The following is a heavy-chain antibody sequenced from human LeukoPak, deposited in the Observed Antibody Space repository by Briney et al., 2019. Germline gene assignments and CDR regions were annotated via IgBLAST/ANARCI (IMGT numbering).Heavy chain of an antibody. D-gene: IGHD6-13*01. CDR3: ARGRGAAAVFAFDI. V-gene: IGHV1-18*01. Sequence: ASVKVSCKASDYTVINYDISWVRQAPGQGLEWMGWISAYNGNTNYAQKLQGRVTMTTDTSTSTAYMELRSLRSDDTAVYYCARGRGAAAVFAFDIWGQGTMVTVSS. J-gene: IGHJ3*02. CDR1: DYTVINYD. CDR2: ISAYNGNT.